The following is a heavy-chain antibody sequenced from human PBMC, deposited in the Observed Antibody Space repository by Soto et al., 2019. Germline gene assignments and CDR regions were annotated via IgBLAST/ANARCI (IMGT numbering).Heavy chain of an antibody. CDR1: GFTFGDYA. Sequence: PGGSLRLSCAASGFTFGDYAMHWVRLAPGRGLEWVSVISWNSDTKVYADSVKGRFTISRDNAKNSLYLDMNSLRPEDTALYYCTKESPHYDNGGFYFGYFDYWGQGTPVTVSS. J-gene: IGHJ4*01. D-gene: IGHD3-22*01. CDR3: TKESPHYDNGGFYFGYFDY. V-gene: IGHV3-9*01. CDR2: ISWNSDTK.